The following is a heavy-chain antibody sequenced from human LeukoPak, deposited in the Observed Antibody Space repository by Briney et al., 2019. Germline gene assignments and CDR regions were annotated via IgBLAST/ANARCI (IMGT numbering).Heavy chain of an antibody. CDR2: ISGSGGST. V-gene: IGHV3-23*01. CDR3: AKTTIEGSGWTPFDY. Sequence: GGSLRLSCAASGFTFSSYAMSWVRQAPGEGLEWVSVISGSGGSTYYADSVKGRFTISRDSSKNTLYLQMNSLRAEDTAVYYCAKTTIEGSGWTPFDYWGQGTLVTVSS. D-gene: IGHD6-19*01. CDR1: GFTFSSYA. J-gene: IGHJ4*02.